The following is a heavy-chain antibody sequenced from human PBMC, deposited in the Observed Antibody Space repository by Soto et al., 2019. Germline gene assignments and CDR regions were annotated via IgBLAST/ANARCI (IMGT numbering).Heavy chain of an antibody. V-gene: IGHV4-39*01. CDR2: IYYSGST. CDR1: GGSISSSSYY. J-gene: IGHJ1*01. D-gene: IGHD1-26*01. CDR3: ASFGQVGAEYFQH. Sequence: QLQLQESGPGLVKPSETLSLTCTVSGGSISSSSYYWGWIRQPPGKGLEWIGSIYYSGSTYYNPSLKSRVNISVDTSKTQFSLKLSSVTAADTAVYYCASFGQVGAEYFQHWGQGTLVTVSS.